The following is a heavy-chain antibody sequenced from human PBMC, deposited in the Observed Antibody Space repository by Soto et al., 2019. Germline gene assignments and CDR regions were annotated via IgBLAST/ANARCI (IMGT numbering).Heavy chain of an antibody. CDR2: IYPADSDT. V-gene: IGHV5-51*01. CDR3: ARQYSSGWYGFDVDY. CDR1: GYSFTNYW. D-gene: IGHD6-19*01. Sequence: EVQLVQSGGEVKKPGESLKISCKGSGYSFTNYWIGWVRQMPGKGLEWMGIIYPADSDTSYSPSFQGQVTISADNSITTDYLQWSSLKASDTAMYYCARQYSSGWYGFDVDYWGQGTLVTVSS. J-gene: IGHJ4*02.